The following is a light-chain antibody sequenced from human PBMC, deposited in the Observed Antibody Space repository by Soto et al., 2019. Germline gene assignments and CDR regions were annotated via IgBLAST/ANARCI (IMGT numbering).Light chain of an antibody. V-gene: IGKV1-5*01. J-gene: IGKJ1*01. CDR1: QSISHL. CDR3: QKYNSYSRK. CDR2: DAS. Sequence: DIQMTQSPSPLSASVGDEVTIPCRASQSISHLLAWYQQKPGKVPKLLIYDASSLESGVPSRFSGSGSGTEFTLTISSLQPDDFATYYCQKYNSYSRKFGQGTKVDIK.